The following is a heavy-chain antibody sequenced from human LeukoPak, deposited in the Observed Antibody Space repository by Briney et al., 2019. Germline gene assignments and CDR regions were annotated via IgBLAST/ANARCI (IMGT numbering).Heavy chain of an antibody. V-gene: IGHV3-48*03. CDR2: ISGSGSTI. CDR3: ARNNYGPGSYNWFDP. J-gene: IGHJ5*02. D-gene: IGHD3-10*01. CDR1: GFTFSSYE. Sequence: PGGSLRLSCAASGFTFSSYEMNWVRQAPGKGLEWVSYISGSGSTIYYADSVKGRFTISRDNAKNSLYLQMNSLRAEDTAVYYCARNNYGPGSYNWFDPWGQGTLVTVSS.